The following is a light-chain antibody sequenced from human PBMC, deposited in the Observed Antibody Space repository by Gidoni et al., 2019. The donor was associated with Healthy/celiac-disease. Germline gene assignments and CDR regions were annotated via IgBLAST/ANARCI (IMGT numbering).Light chain of an antibody. CDR2: GAS. CDR3: QQYDSSPIT. J-gene: IGKJ5*01. Sequence: EIELTQSPGTLSLSPGERATLSCRASQSVSSSNLAWYQQKPGQAPRLLIYGASSRATGIPDRFSGSGSGTDFTLTISRLEPEDFAVYYCQQYDSSPITFGQGTRLEIK. CDR1: QSVSSSN. V-gene: IGKV3-20*01.